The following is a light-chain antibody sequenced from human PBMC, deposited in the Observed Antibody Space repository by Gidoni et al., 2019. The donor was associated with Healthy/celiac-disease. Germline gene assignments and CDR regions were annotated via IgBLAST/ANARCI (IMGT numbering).Light chain of an antibody. J-gene: IGKJ2*01. CDR3: QQRRKWP. CDR2: DAS. Sequence: EIVLTQSPATLSLSPGERATLSCRASQSVSSYLAWYQQKSGQAPSLLTYDASNRATGIPARFSGSGSGTDFTLTISSLEPEDFAVYYCQQRRKWPLGQGTKLEIK. CDR1: QSVSSY. V-gene: IGKV3-11*01.